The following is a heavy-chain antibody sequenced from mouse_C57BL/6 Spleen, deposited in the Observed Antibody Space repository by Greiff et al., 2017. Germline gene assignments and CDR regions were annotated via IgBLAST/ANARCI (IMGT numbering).Heavy chain of an antibody. CDR3: ASRDYYGSTMDY. J-gene: IGHJ4*01. D-gene: IGHD1-1*01. CDR2: IDPSDSYT. Sequence: VQLQQSGAELVMPGASVKLSCKASGYTFTSYWMHWVKQRPGQGLEWIGEIDPSDSYTNYNQKFKGKSTLTVDKSSSTAYMQLSSLTSEDSAVYYCASRDYYGSTMDYWGQGTSVTVSS. V-gene: IGHV1-69*01. CDR1: GYTFTSYW.